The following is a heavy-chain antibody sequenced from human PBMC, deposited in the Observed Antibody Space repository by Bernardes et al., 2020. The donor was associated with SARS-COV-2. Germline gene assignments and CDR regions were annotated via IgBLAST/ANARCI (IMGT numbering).Heavy chain of an antibody. V-gene: IGHV4-59*11. Sequence: SETLSLTCSVSGDSIRSHYWSWIRQPPGKGLEWIAYIYYSGITNYNPSLKSRATISMDTSNNQFSLKLSSVTAADTAMYYCPRVDCGGDCYSQYYYGMDVWSQETTVTISS. CDR1: GDSIRSHY. CDR2: IYYSGIT. J-gene: IGHJ6*02. D-gene: IGHD2-21*02. CDR3: PRVDCGGDCYSQYYYGMDV.